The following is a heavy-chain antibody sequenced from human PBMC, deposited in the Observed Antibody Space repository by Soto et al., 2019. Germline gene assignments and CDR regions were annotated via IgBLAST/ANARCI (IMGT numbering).Heavy chain of an antibody. D-gene: IGHD3-10*01. CDR2: ISGSGGST. Sequence: PGGSLRLSCAASGFTFSSYAMSWVRQAPGKGLEWVSAISGSGGSTYYADSVKGRFTISRDNSKNTLYMQMNSLRAEDTAVYYCAKDALYYYASGSSRHYYYYYYGMDVWGQGTTVTVSS. CDR3: AKDALYYYASGSSRHYYYYYYGMDV. V-gene: IGHV3-23*01. J-gene: IGHJ6*02. CDR1: GFTFSSYA.